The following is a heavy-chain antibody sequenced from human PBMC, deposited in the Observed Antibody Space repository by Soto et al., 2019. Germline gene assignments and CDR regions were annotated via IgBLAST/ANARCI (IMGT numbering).Heavy chain of an antibody. D-gene: IGHD2-2*01. V-gene: IGHV4-34*01. CDR2: INPSGST. CDR1: GGSFSGYY. J-gene: IGHJ4*02. Sequence: QVQLQQWGAGLLKPSETLSLTCAVYGGSFSGYYWSWIRQPPGKGLEWIGEINPSGSTNYNPSLKSRVTISVDTSKNQFSLKLSSVTAADTAVYYCARGFYCSSTSCYFGHWGQGTLVTVSS. CDR3: ARGFYCSSTSCYFGH.